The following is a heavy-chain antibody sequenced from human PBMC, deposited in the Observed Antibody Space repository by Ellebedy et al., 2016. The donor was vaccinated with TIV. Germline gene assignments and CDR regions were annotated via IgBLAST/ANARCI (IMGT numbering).Heavy chain of an antibody. Sequence: GESLKISCVASGLTFRTYAMAWVRQAPGKGLEWVAGITNSGGQTYYADSVKGRFTISRHFNTVYLQMDSLSVEDGAVYYCAKDINYDPSPGFRHYQYDYGMEAWGQGTAVTVSS. J-gene: IGHJ6*02. CDR2: ITNSGGQT. D-gene: IGHD3/OR15-3a*01. CDR1: GLTFRTYA. V-gene: IGHV3-23*01. CDR3: AKDINYDPSPGFRHYQYDYGMEA.